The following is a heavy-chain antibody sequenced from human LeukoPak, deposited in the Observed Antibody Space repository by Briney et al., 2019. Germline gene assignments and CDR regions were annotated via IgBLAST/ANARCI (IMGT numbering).Heavy chain of an antibody. CDR3: TTDLLWFGELSRPSPMYYFDY. D-gene: IGHD3-10*01. CDR2: IKSKTVGGTT. CDR1: GFTFSNAW. J-gene: IGHJ4*02. Sequence: PGGSLRLSCAASGFTFSNAWMSWVRQAPGKGLEWVGRIKSKTVGGTTDYAAPVKGRFTISRDDSKNTLYLQMNSLKTEDTAVYYCTTDLLWFGELSRPSPMYYFDYWGQGTLVTVSS. V-gene: IGHV3-15*01.